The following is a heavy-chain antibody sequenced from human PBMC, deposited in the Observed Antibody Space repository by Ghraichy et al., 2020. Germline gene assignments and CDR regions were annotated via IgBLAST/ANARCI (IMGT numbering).Heavy chain of an antibody. CDR1: GFTFSEYY. J-gene: IGHJ4*02. D-gene: IGHD4-11*01. CDR3: ARDPNDYSNYYFDY. V-gene: IGHV3-11*01. CDR2: ISSSGDTK. Sequence: GGSLRLSCAASGFTFSEYYMSWIRQAPGKGLEWVSYISSSGDTKYYADSVKGRFTISRDNATKSLYLQMDSLRADDTALYYCARDPNDYSNYYFDYWGQGTLFTFAS.